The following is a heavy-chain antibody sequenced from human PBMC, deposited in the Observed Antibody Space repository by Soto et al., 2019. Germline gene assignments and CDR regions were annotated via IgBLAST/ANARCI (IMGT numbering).Heavy chain of an antibody. CDR2: IWYDGSNK. V-gene: IGHV3-33*01. CDR3: ARAWIVVVPAAIDLFLPGDY. J-gene: IGHJ1*01. D-gene: IGHD2-2*01. Sequence: QVQLVESGGGVVQPGRSLRLSCAASGFTFSSYGMHWVRQAPGKGLEWVAVIWYDGSNKYYADSVKGRFTISRDNSKNSLCLQTKSLRAEGTAVYYCARAWIVVVPAAIDLFLPGDYWGQGTLVTVSS. CDR1: GFTFSSYG.